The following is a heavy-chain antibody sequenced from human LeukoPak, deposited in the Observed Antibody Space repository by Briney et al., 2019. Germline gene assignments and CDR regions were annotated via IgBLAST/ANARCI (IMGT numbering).Heavy chain of an antibody. CDR1: GFIFSNYG. J-gene: IGHJ4*02. D-gene: IGHD4-23*01. V-gene: IGHV3-33*01. CDR2: IWSDGSKK. Sequence: QPGGSLILSCAASGFIFSNYGFHWVRQAPGKGLEWVALIWSDGSKKYYTDSVKGRFTISRDDSKNTLFLQMNSLRAEDMAVYYCARDIGTWPNSLFDYWGQGNLVTVSS. CDR3: ARDIGTWPNSLFDY.